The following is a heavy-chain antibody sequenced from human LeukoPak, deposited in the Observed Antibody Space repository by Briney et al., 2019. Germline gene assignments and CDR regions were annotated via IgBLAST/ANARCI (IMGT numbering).Heavy chain of an antibody. J-gene: IGHJ3*02. D-gene: IGHD1-26*01. CDR1: GGSISSSSYY. CDR2: IYYSGST. CDR3: ARFCPGATYGPDAFDI. V-gene: IGHV4-39*01. Sequence: SETLSLTCTVSGGSISSSSYYGGWIRQPPGKGLEWIGSIYYSGSTYYNPSLKSRVTISVDTSKNQFSLKLGSVTAADTAVYYCARFCPGATYGPDAFDIWGQGTMVTVSS.